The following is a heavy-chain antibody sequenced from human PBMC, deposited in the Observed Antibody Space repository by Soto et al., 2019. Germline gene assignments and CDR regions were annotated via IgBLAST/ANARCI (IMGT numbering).Heavy chain of an antibody. J-gene: IGHJ6*02. CDR3: ARGYYDSSGQGYYYGMDV. CDR2: IIPIFGTA. CDR1: GGTFSSYA. D-gene: IGHD3-22*01. V-gene: IGHV1-69*13. Sequence: SVKVSCKASGGTFSSYAISWVRQAPGQGLEWMGGIIPIFGTANYAQKFQGRVTITADESTSTAYMELSSLRSEDTAGYYCARGYYDSSGQGYYYGMDVWGQGTTVTVSS.